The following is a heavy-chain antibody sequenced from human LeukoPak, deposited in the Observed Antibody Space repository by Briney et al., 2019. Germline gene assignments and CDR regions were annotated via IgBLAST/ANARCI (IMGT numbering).Heavy chain of an antibody. D-gene: IGHD6-19*01. CDR2: IYANSGTT. J-gene: IGHJ5*01. CDR1: GFAFSVYA. V-gene: IGHV3-23*01. Sequence: GGSLRLSCTASGFAFSVYAMSWLRRPPGKGLEWVSTIYANSGTTSYAASVRGRFTISRDNSKNTLYLQLNTLRADDTATYYCAKPISGGLAVTADWFHPWGQGTLVVVSS. CDR3: AKPISGGLAVTADWFHP.